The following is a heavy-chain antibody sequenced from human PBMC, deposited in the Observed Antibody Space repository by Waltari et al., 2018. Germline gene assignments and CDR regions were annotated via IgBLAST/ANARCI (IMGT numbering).Heavy chain of an antibody. CDR2: VYGGGKT. D-gene: IGHD5-12*01. V-gene: IGHV4-4*02. CDR1: GDSMSSTYW. Sequence: QLQLQESGPGLVKPSGTLSLTCGVSGDSMSSTYWWSWVRQPPGKGLEWIGQVYGGGKTKYNPSFASRVTVALDTYNKQFSLTVTSATAADTAVYYCARDRGRGLYLDSWGPGLLVTVSP. CDR3: ARDRGRGLYLDS. J-gene: IGHJ4*02.